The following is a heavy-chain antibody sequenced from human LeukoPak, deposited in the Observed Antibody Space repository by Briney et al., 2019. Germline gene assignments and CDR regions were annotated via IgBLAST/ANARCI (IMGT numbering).Heavy chain of an antibody. D-gene: IGHD6-13*01. CDR2: IWYDGSNK. Sequence: PGRSPRLSCAASGFTFSSYGMHWVRQAPGKGLEWVAVIWYDGSNKYYADSVKGRFTISRDNSKNTLYLQMNSLRAEDTAVYYCAKARIDSSSWYSWFDPWGQGTLVTVSS. CDR1: GFTFSSYG. J-gene: IGHJ5*02. V-gene: IGHV3-33*06. CDR3: AKARIDSSSWYSWFDP.